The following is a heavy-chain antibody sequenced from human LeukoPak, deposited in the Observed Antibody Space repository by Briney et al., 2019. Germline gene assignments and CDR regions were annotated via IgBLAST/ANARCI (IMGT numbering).Heavy chain of an antibody. J-gene: IGHJ6*02. Sequence: ASVTVSCKASGYTFTGYYMHWVRQAPGQGLEWMGWINPNSGGTNYAQKFQGRVTMTRDTSISTAYMELSRLRSDDTAVYYCARDPYGSGPYYYYGMDVWGQGTTVTVSS. CDR1: GYTFTGYY. CDR2: INPNSGGT. CDR3: ARDPYGSGPYYYYGMDV. D-gene: IGHD3-10*01. V-gene: IGHV1-2*02.